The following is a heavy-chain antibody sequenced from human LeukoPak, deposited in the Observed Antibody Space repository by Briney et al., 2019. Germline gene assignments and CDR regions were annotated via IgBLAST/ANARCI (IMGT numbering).Heavy chain of an antibody. CDR3: VKDGGGELPNDAFDV. CDR1: GFSFSTNA. CDR2: TWHDDSNK. J-gene: IGHJ3*01. Sequence: PGGSLRLSRATSGFSFSTNAIHWVRQAPGKGLEWVAVTWHDDSNKLYADSVKGRVTLSRDNSKSTLYLQLNSLRAEDTAVYYCVKDGGGELPNDAFDVWGQGTMVTVSS. D-gene: IGHD3-16*01. V-gene: IGHV3-33*03.